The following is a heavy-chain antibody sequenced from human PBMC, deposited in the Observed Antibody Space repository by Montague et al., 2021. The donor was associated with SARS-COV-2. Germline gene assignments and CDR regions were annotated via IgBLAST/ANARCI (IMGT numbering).Heavy chain of an antibody. Sequence: LRLSCAASGFTFSSYSVNWIRQPPGKGLEWIGEINHSGSTNYNPSLKSRVTMSVDTSKNQFSLKLSSVTAADTAVYYCARGARQGYGFRLGSFDSWGQGTLVTVSS. CDR2: INHSGST. V-gene: IGHV4-34*01. D-gene: IGHD3-10*01. CDR1: GFTFSSYS. J-gene: IGHJ4*02. CDR3: ARGARQGYGFRLGSFDS.